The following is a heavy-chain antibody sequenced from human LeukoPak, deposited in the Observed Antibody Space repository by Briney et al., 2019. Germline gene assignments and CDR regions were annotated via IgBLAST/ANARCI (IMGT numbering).Heavy chain of an antibody. J-gene: IGHJ4*02. CDR3: ARPKFGGGSDY. V-gene: IGHV5-51*01. CDR2: IYPGDSDT. CDR1: GYTFSSYW. Sequence: ESLKISCKASGYTFSSYWIGWVRPMPGKGLEWMGIIYPGDSDTSYSPSFQGLVSISAYKSISTAYVQWSSLKASDTAMYYCARPKFGGGSDYWGQGTLVTVSS. D-gene: IGHD3-16*01.